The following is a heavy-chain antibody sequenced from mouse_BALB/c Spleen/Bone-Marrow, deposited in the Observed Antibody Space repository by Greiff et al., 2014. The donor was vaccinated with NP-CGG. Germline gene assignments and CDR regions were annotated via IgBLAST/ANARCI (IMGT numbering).Heavy chain of an antibody. CDR3: TRGWDY. CDR2: IYPSDSYT. J-gene: IGHJ2*01. Sequence: VQLQQSGAELVRPGASVKLSCKASGYTFTSYWINWVKQRPGQGLEWIGNIYPSDSYTNYNQKFKDKATLTVDKSSSTAYMQLSSPTSEDSAVHYCTRGWDYWGQGTTLTVSS. V-gene: IGHV1-69*02. D-gene: IGHD1-1*02. CDR1: GYTFTSYW.